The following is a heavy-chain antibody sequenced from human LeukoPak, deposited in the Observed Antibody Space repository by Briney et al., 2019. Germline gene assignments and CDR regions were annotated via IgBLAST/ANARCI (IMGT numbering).Heavy chain of an antibody. J-gene: IGHJ3*02. CDR3: ARLSGGNSYDAFDI. D-gene: IGHD4-23*01. CDR2: IYPGDSDT. CDR1: GYSFTSYW. Sequence: GESLKISCKGSGYSFTSYWIGWVRQMPGKGLEWTGIIYPGDSDTRYSPSFQGRVTISADKSISTAYLQWSSLKASDTAMYYCARLSGGNSYDAFDIWAKGQWSPSLQ. V-gene: IGHV5-51*01.